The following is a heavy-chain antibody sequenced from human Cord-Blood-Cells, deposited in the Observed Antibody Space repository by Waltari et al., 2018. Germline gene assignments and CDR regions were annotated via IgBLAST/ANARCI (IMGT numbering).Heavy chain of an antibody. CDR3: ASGFSDVDTAMFYY. Sequence: EVQLVQSGAEVKKPGESLKISCKGSGYSFTSYWIGWVRQMPGKGLEWMGIIYTADSDTSYRPSSHGQVTISADKSISTAYLQWSSLKASDTAMYYCASGFSDVDTAMFYYWGQGTLVTVSA. V-gene: IGHV5-51*03. D-gene: IGHD5-18*01. CDR1: GYSFTSYW. CDR2: IYTADSDT. J-gene: IGHJ4*02.